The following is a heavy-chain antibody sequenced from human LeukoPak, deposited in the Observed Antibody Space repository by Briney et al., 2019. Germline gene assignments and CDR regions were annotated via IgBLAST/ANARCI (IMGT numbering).Heavy chain of an antibody. D-gene: IGHD2-2*01. CDR2: ISGSGGST. J-gene: IGHJ4*02. Sequence: PGGSLRLSCAASGFTFSSYAMSWVRQAPGKGLEWVSAISGSGGSTYYADSVKGRFTISRDNSRNTLYLQMNSLSAEDTAVYYCAKDRKYCSSTSCPYYFDYWGQGTLVTVSS. CDR3: AKDRKYCSSTSCPYYFDY. CDR1: GFTFSSYA. V-gene: IGHV3-23*01.